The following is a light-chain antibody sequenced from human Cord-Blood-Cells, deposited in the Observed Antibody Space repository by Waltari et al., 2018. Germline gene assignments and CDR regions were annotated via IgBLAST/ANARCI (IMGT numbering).Light chain of an antibody. V-gene: IGKV3-11*01. CDR2: DAS. CDR3: QQRSNWIFT. J-gene: IGKJ3*01. Sequence: IVLTQCPATLSLSAGGVATLSCRASQSVSSYLAWYQQKPGQAPSLLIYDASNRATGIPARFSGSGSVTDFTLTISSLEPEDFAVYYCQQRSNWIFTFGPGTKVDIK. CDR1: QSVSSY.